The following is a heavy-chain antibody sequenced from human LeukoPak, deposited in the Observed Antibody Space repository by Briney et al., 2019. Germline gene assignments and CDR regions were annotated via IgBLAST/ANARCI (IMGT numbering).Heavy chain of an antibody. V-gene: IGHV3-7*05. CDR2: IKLDGSEK. J-gene: IGHJ4*02. CDR3: ARDYSSSGWPIGL. CDR1: GFTFSSYC. D-gene: IGHD6-19*01. Sequence: GGSLRLSCAASGFTFSSYCMTWVRQAPGKGLEWVANIKLDGSEKNYVDSVKGRFTISRDNDKNSLYLQMKSLRAEDTAVYYCARDYSSSGWPIGLWGQGTLVTVSS.